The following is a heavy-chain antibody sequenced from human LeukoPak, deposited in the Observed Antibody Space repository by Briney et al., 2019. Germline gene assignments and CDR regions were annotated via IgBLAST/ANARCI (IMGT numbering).Heavy chain of an antibody. V-gene: IGHV3-49*04. CDR1: GFTVGVYA. J-gene: IGHJ4*02. Sequence: GRSLRLSCRGSGFTVGVYAMTWARQAPGKGLEWVGVIRSKGDGGTTEYAASVKGRFTTSRDESKNIAYLQMNSLKSEDTAVYYCTRDYDYWGQGTLVTVSS. CDR2: IRSKGDGGTT. CDR3: TRDYDY.